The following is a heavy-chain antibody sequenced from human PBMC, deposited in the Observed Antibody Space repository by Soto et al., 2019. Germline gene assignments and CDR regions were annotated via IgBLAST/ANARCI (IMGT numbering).Heavy chain of an antibody. J-gene: IGHJ3*02. CDR3: ARGRYCSGNTCIRTFDM. D-gene: IGHD2-2*01. Sequence: SETLSLTCAVYGGSFSGHYWNWIRQLPGKGLEWIGEVDDSGSTTYKPSLKSRVTMSVDTSKNQFSLNLRSVTAADTAVYYCARGRYCSGNTCIRTFDMWGQGTMVTVSS. CDR1: GGSFSGHY. V-gene: IGHV4-34*01. CDR2: VDDSGST.